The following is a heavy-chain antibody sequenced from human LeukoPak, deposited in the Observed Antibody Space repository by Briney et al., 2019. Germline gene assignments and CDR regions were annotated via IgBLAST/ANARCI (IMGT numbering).Heavy chain of an antibody. V-gene: IGHV4-30-4*08. CDR2: IYYSGST. D-gene: IGHD3-22*01. J-gene: IGHJ4*02. Sequence: SQTLSLTCTVSGGSISSGDYYWSWIRQPPGKGLEWIGYIYYSGSTYYNPSLKSRVTISVDTSKNQFSLKLSSVTAADTAVYYCARVEYYYDRKVDYWGQGTLVTVSS. CDR3: ARVEYYYDRKVDY. CDR1: GGSISSGDYY.